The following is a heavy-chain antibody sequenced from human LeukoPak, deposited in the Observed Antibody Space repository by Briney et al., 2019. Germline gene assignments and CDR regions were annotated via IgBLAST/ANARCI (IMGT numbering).Heavy chain of an antibody. CDR3: GNHFPHFDY. V-gene: IGHV3-30*18. J-gene: IGHJ4*02. CDR2: ISYDGSDK. CDR1: GFTFSSYG. D-gene: IGHD3-3*02. Sequence: GRSLRLPCAASGFTFSSYGMHWVRQAPGKGLEWVAVISYDGSDKYYADSVKGRFTISRDNSKNTLYLQMNSLRAEDTAVYYCGNHFPHFDYWGQGTLVTVSS.